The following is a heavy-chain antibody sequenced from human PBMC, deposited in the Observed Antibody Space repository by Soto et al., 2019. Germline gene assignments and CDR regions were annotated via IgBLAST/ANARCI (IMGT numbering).Heavy chain of an antibody. CDR2: TNSDGSTT. CDR3: ARGGYSHGNPIGY. J-gene: IGHJ4*02. Sequence: EVQLVESGGGLVQPGGSLRLSCAASGFTFSSYWMHWVRQAPGKGLVWVSRTNSDGSTTSYADSVKGRSTISRDNAKNALYLQMNSLRAGDTAVYYCARGGYSHGNPIGYWGQGTLVTVSS. V-gene: IGHV3-74*01. D-gene: IGHD5-18*01. CDR1: GFTFSSYW.